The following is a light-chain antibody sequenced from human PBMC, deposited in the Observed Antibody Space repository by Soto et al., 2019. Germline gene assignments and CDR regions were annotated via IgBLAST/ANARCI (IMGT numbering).Light chain of an antibody. V-gene: IGLV1-40*01. CDR3: LSYDSSLSAWV. CDR1: SSNIGATYD. Sequence: QSVLTQPPSVSGAPGQRVTMSCTVSSSNIGATYDVHWYQHLPGTAPKLLIYGNTNRPSGVPDRFSGSKSGTSASLAITGLQAEDEADYYCLSYDSSLSAWVFGGGTQLTVL. CDR2: GNT. J-gene: IGLJ3*02.